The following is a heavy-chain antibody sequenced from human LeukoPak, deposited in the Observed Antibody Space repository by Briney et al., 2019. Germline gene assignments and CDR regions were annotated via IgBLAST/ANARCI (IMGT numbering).Heavy chain of an antibody. J-gene: IGHJ6*02. CDR3: AGVLAAAGYYYYYYGMDA. Sequence: SETLSLTCAVSGGSISSSNWWSWVRQPPGKGLEWIGEIYHSGSTNYNPSLKSRVTISVDKSKNQFSLKLSSVTAADTAVYYCAGVLAAAGYYYYYYGMDAWGQGTTVTVSS. D-gene: IGHD6-13*01. CDR2: IYHSGST. V-gene: IGHV4-4*02. CDR1: GGSISSSNW.